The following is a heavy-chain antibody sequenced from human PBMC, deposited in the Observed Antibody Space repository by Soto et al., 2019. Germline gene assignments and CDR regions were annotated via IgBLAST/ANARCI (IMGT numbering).Heavy chain of an antibody. J-gene: IGHJ4*02. CDR3: ARDVGLDSDDFFAY. CDR2: IRGDGGQT. D-gene: IGHD3-9*01. Sequence: GGSLRLSCTASGFTFSSYGMGWVRQAPGKGLQWVSTIRGDGGQTHYTDSVKGRFSISRDNSKNTVYLQMDSLRAEDTAMYFCARDVGLDSDDFFAYWGQGTQVTV. CDR1: GFTFSSYG. V-gene: IGHV3-23*01.